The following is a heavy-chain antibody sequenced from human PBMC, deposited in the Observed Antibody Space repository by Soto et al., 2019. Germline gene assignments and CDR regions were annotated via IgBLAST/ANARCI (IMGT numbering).Heavy chain of an antibody. D-gene: IGHD3-16*02. J-gene: IGHJ4*02. Sequence: SETLSLTCAVYGGSFSGYYWSWIRQPPGKGLEWIGEINHSGSTNYNPSLKSRVTISVETSKNQFSLKLSSVTAADPAVYYCARQYDDYIWGSYRPTPVYYFDYWGQGTLVTVSS. CDR1: GGSFSGYY. CDR3: ARQYDDYIWGSYRPTPVYYFDY. V-gene: IGHV4-34*01. CDR2: INHSGST.